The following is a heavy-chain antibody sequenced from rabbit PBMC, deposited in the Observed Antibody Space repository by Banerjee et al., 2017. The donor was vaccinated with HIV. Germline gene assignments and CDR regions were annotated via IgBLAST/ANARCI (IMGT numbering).Heavy chain of an antibody. D-gene: IGHD6-1*01. J-gene: IGHJ4*01. CDR3: ARGYNFGVGDYGYATYLHL. Sequence: QLVETGGGLVQPGGSLTLSCKASGFDFSSYYMNWVRQAPGKGLEWIGRIYAGKGSSDYANWVNGRFTISSDSAQNTVDLQMNSLTAADTATYFCARGYNFGVGDYGYATYLHLWGPVSMV. V-gene: IGHV1S7*01. CDR1: GFDFSSYY. CDR2: IYAGKGSS.